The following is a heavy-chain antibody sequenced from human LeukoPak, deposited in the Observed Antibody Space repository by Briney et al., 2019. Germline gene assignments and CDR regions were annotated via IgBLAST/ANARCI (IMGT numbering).Heavy chain of an antibody. CDR3: ANSPKSVY. CDR1: GFTFSSDW. V-gene: IGHV3-74*01. D-gene: IGHD2/OR15-2a*01. Sequence: GGSLRLPCAASGFTFSSDWMHWVRQAPGKGLVWVSRINRDGRSATYADSVKGRFTISRDNAKNTLYLQMSSLRAEDTAVYYCANSPKSVYWGQGTLVTVSS. CDR2: INRDGRSA. J-gene: IGHJ4*02.